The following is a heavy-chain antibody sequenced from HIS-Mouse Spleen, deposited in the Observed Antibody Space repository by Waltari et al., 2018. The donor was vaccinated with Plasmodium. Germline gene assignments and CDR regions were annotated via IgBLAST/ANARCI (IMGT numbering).Heavy chain of an antibody. CDR1: GDTFTNYG. J-gene: IGHJ3*02. Sequence: VQLVQSGAEVKKPGAAVKVSCKADGDTFTNYGISWVRQAPGQGLEWMGWISPYNGNTHFAQKLQGRVTMTTDTSTSTAYMELRSLRSDDTAVYYCARGSAGDAFDIWGQGTMVTVSS. CDR2: ISPYNGNT. CDR3: ARGSAGDAFDI. V-gene: IGHV1-18*01. D-gene: IGHD6-19*01.